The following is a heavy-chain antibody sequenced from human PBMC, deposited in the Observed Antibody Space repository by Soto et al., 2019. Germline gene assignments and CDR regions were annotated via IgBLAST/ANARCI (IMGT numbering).Heavy chain of an antibody. CDR2: IDHNGVA. V-gene: IGHV4-4*02. J-gene: IGHJ6*02. CDR1: GDSISSSKW. Sequence: PSETLSLTCGVSGDSISSSKWWTWFRQTPGNGLEWIGKIDHNGVANYNPSLEGRVTISKDISKNQISLKVTSVTAADSAVYYCARMNRDYYYYGMDVWGQGATVTVSS. CDR3: ARMNRDYYYYGMDV.